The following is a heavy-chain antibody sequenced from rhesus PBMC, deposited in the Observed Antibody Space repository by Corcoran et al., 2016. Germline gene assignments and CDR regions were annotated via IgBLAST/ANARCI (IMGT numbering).Heavy chain of an antibody. V-gene: IGHV4S7*01. CDR2: IYGGSGTT. CDR1: GASIGASYP. Sequence: QVQLQESGPGVVKPSETLSLTCAVSGASIGASYPWRWIRQPPGKGLEWIGHIYGGSGTTSYNPSLKSRLMISIDTSKNQFSLKLTSVTAADTAVYYCARDSAYWGQGVLVTVSS. J-gene: IGHJ4*01. CDR3: ARDSAY.